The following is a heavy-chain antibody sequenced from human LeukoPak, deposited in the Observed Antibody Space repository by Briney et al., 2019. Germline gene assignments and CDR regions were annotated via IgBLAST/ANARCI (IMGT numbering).Heavy chain of an antibody. J-gene: IGHJ4*02. Sequence: SVKVSCKASGYTFNGYYIHWVRQAPGQGLEWMGWISADNGNTNYAQKVQGRVTMTTDTSTSTAYMELRSLRSDDTAVYYCATKDGYNCLNFWGQGTLVSVSS. CDR2: ISADNGNT. CDR3: ATKDGYNCLNF. CDR1: GYTFNGYY. V-gene: IGHV1-18*04. D-gene: IGHD5-24*01.